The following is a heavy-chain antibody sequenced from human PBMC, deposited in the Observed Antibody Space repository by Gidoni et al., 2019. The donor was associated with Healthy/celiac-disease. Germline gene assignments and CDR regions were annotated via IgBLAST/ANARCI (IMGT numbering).Heavy chain of an antibody. D-gene: IGHD4-17*01. Sequence: QVQLVESGGGVVQPGRSLRLSCAAPGFTFRSYAMHWVRTAQGKGREWVAVISYDGINKYYSHSGKGRFTISRDNSKNTLYLQMNSLRAEDTAVYYCARADYGDYEGYWGQGTLVTVSS. V-gene: IGHV3-30-3*01. J-gene: IGHJ4*02. CDR1: GFTFRSYA. CDR3: ARADYGDYEGY. CDR2: ISYDGINK.